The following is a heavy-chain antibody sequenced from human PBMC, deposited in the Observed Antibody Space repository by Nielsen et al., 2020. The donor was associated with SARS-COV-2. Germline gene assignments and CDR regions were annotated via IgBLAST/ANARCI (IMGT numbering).Heavy chain of an antibody. Sequence: SLKISCAASGFTFDDYAMHWVRQAPGKGLEWVSGISWNSGSIGYADSVKGRFTISRDNAKNSLYLQMNSPRAEDTALYYCAKIHTAMVPTDYWGQGTLVTVSS. CDR1: GFTFDDYA. V-gene: IGHV3-9*01. J-gene: IGHJ4*02. CDR3: AKIHTAMVPTDY. D-gene: IGHD5-18*01. CDR2: ISWNSGSI.